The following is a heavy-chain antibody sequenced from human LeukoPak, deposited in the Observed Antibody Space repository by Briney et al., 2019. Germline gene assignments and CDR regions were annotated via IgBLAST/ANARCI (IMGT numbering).Heavy chain of an antibody. D-gene: IGHD3-3*01. CDR3: ARDVTIFGVAPTGPMDV. CDR1: GYTFTSYA. J-gene: IGHJ6*02. Sequence: ASVKVSCKASGYTFTSYAMHWVRQAPGQRLEWMGWINAGNGNTKYSQKFQGRVTITRDTSASTAHMELSSLRSEDTAVYYCARDVTIFGVAPTGPMDVWGQGTTVTVSS. CDR2: INAGNGNT. V-gene: IGHV1-3*01.